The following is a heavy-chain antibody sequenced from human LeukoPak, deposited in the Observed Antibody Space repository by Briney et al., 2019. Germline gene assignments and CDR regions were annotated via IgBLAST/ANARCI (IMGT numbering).Heavy chain of an antibody. CDR1: GFTFDDYA. D-gene: IGHD1-26*01. Sequence: GGSLRLSCAASGFTFDDYAIHWVRQAPEKGLEWVSGISWNSGSIGYADSVKGRFTISRDNSKNTLYLQMNSLRAEDTAMYYCVRGSPLGATTNWLDPWGQGTLVTVSS. J-gene: IGHJ5*02. CDR3: VRGSPLGATTNWLDP. CDR2: ISWNSGSI. V-gene: IGHV3-9*01.